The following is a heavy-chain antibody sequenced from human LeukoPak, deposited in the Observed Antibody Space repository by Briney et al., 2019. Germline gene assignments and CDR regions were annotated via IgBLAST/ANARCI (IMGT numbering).Heavy chain of an antibody. D-gene: IGHD3-16*02. CDR2: IYPGDSDT. CDR1: GYSFTSYW. Sequence: GESLKISCKGSGYSFTSYWIGWVRQIPGKGLEWMGIIYPGDSDTRYSPSFQGQVTISADKSISAAYLRWSSLKASDTAMYYCARLGRGYDYVWGSYPQPSYFDYWGQGTLVTVSS. V-gene: IGHV5-51*01. CDR3: ARLGRGYDYVWGSYPQPSYFDY. J-gene: IGHJ4*02.